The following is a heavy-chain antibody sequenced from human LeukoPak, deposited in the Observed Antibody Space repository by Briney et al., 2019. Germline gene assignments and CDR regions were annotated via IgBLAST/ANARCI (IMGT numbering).Heavy chain of an antibody. CDR1: GFTFTSYW. D-gene: IGHD3-10*02. J-gene: IGHJ6*04. V-gene: IGHV3-7*01. CDR2: IKQDGSEK. Sequence: GGSLRLSCAASGFTFTSYWMTWVRQAPGKGLEWVANIKQDGSEKYYVDSVKGRFTISKDNAKNSLYLQMNSLRAEDTAVYYCAELGITMIGGVWGKGTTVTISS. CDR3: AELGITMIGGV.